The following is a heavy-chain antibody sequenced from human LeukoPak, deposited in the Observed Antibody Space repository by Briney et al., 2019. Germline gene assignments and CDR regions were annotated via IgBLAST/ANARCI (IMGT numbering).Heavy chain of an antibody. CDR2: IYYSGST. CDR3: ARLRIGWFDP. CDR1: GGSISSYY. J-gene: IGHJ5*02. V-gene: IGHV4-59*01. Sequence: SETLSLTCTVSGGSISSYYWSWIRQPPGKGLEWIGYIYYSGSTNYNPSLKSRVTISVDTSKNQFPLKLSSVTAADTAVYYCARLRIGWFDPWGQGTLVTVSS.